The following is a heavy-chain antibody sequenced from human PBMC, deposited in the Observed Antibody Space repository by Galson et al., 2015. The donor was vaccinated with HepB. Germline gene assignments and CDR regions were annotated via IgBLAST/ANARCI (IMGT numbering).Heavy chain of an antibody. CDR2: ISSSGSTI. V-gene: IGHV3-11*01. D-gene: IGHD1-20*01. Sequence: SLRLSCAASGYTFSDYHMSWIRQAPGKGLEWVSYISSSGSTIYYADSVKGRSTISRDNAKNSLYLQMNSLRAEDTAVYYCARQTNWNDGRVVWGKGTTVTVSS. J-gene: IGHJ6*04. CDR3: ARQTNWNDGRVV. CDR1: GYTFSDYH.